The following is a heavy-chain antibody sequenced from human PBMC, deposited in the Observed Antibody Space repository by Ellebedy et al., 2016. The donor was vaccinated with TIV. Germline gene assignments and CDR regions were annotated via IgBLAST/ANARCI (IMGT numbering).Heavy chain of an antibody. D-gene: IGHD4-17*01. CDR1: GFSFRNYW. V-gene: IGHV3-7*01. Sequence: PGGSLRLSCAASGFSFRNYWMSWVRQAPGKGLEWVANIYQDGSDQNYVDSVKGRFTISRDNANNLLFLQMNSLRAEDTAVYYCARRGSYGDYAVQVNSWFDRWGRGTLVSVSS. CDR3: ARRGSYGDYAVQVNSWFDR. J-gene: IGHJ5*02. CDR2: IYQDGSDQ.